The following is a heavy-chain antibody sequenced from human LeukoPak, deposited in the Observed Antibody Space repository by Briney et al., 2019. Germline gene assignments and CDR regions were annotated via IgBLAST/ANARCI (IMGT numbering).Heavy chain of an antibody. CDR3: ARVAGDLTIFGVAEQFDY. J-gene: IGHJ4*02. CDR1: GYTFTSYD. D-gene: IGHD3-3*01. V-gene: IGHV1-8*01. Sequence: RASVKVSCKASGYTFTSYDINWVRQATGQGLEWMGWMNPNSGNTGYAQKFQGRVTMTRNTSISTAYMELSSLRSEDTAVYYCARVAGDLTIFGVAEQFDYWGQGTLVTVSS. CDR2: MNPNSGNT.